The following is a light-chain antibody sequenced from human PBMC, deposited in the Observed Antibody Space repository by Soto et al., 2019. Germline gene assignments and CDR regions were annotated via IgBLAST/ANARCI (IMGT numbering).Light chain of an antibody. V-gene: IGLV4-69*01. CDR2: VDSDGSH. Sequence: QPVLTQSPSASASLGASVKLTCTLSSGHSSYAIAWHQQQPEKGPRYLMKVDSDGSHSKGDGIPDRFSGSSSGAERYLTTSSLQSEDEADYYCQTWGTGILVFGGGTQLTV. CDR1: SGHSSYA. J-gene: IGLJ3*02. CDR3: QTWGTGILV.